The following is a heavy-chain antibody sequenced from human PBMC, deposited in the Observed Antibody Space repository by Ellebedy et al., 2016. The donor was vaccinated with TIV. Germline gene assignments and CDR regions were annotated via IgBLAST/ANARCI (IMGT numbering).Heavy chain of an antibody. D-gene: IGHD2-15*01. CDR2: IFSAADGGET. CDR1: GFPVTSNY. CDR3: ARLIGGTCQCAFDI. J-gene: IGHJ3*02. Sequence: GESLKISCAASGFPVTSNYMNWVRQAPGKGLEWVSVIFSAADGGETHYADSVKGRFTISRDSSKNTLYLQMNSLRAEDTAVYYCARLIGGTCQCAFDIWGQGTMVTVSS. V-gene: IGHV3-53*01.